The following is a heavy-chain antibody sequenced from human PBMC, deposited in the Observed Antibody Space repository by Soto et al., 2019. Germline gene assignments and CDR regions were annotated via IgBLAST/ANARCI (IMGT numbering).Heavy chain of an antibody. D-gene: IGHD2-21*02. J-gene: IGHJ4*02. V-gene: IGHV4-39*01. CDR3: ARQRTTVVTQAYFDH. Sequence: LSLTCIVSGESISSSSYYWGWIRQPPGKGLEWIGSIYYSGRTYYNPSFKSRVTISIDTSKNQFSLKLSSVTATDTAVYYSARQRTTVVTQAYFDHWGQGALVTVS. CDR2: IYYSGRT. CDR1: GESISSSSYY.